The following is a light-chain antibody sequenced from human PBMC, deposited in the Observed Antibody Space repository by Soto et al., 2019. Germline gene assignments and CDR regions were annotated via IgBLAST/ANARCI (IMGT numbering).Light chain of an antibody. CDR1: QSISSY. V-gene: IGKV1-39*01. Sequence: DIQMTQSPSSLSASVGDRVTITCRASQSISSYLNWYQQKPGKAPKLLIYAASSLQSGVPSRFSGSGSGTDFTLTISSLQHEDFATYYCQQSYSTPRTFGHGTKVESK. CDR2: AAS. J-gene: IGKJ1*01. CDR3: QQSYSTPRT.